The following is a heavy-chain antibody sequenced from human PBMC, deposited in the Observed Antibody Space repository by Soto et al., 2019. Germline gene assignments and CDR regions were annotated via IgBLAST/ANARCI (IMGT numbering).Heavy chain of an antibody. J-gene: IGHJ6*02. CDR3: ARDLRQHPPFGMDV. CDR2: IYYSGST. CDR1: GGSISSGGYY. D-gene: IGHD6-13*01. Sequence: PSETLSLTCTVSGGSISSGGYYWSWIRQHPGKGLEWIGYIYYSGSTYYNPSLKSRVTISVDTSKNQFSLKLSSVTAADTAVYYCARDLRQHPPFGMDVWGQGTTVTVSS. V-gene: IGHV4-31*03.